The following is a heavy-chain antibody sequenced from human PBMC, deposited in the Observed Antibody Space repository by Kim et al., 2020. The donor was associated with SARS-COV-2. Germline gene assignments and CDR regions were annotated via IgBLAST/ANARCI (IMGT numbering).Heavy chain of an antibody. D-gene: IGHD3-10*01. CDR3: ARGENYSLWDKSPPDYYYYAMDV. V-gene: IGHV1-69*13. CDR2: ITPASKTS. J-gene: IGHJ6*02. Sequence: SVKVSCEASGGSFSTYSVVWVRQARGEGLEWVGGITPASKTSNYAQKLKGRVTFSADESTETAYMELSGLRPDDTAVYYCARGENYSLWDKSPPDYYYYAMDVWGRGTTVTVS. CDR1: GGSFSTYS.